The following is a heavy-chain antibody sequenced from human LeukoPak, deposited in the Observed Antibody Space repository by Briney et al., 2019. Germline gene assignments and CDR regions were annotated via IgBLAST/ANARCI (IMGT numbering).Heavy chain of an antibody. CDR1: GFTFSSYA. V-gene: IGHV3-23*01. CDR2: ISTSGGST. Sequence: GGSLRLSCAASGFTFSSYAMSWVRQAPGKGLEWVSGISTSGGSTSYADSVKGRFTISRDNPRNTLYMQMNSLRAEDAAVYYCAIMHRYYDGSGYWVQWGQGTLVTVSS. CDR3: AIMHRYYDGSGYWVQ. D-gene: IGHD3-22*01. J-gene: IGHJ4*02.